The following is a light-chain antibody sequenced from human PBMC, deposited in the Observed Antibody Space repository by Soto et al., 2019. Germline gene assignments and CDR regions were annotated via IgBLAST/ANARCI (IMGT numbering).Light chain of an antibody. Sequence: IVLTQSPGTLSLSPGERATLSCRASQSVSSSYLAWYQQKPGQAPRLLIYGASIRTSGIPDRFSGSGSGTDFTLTISRLEPEDFAVYYCQQYVRSPWTFGQGTKVDIK. J-gene: IGKJ1*01. CDR3: QQYVRSPWT. CDR2: GAS. V-gene: IGKV3-20*01. CDR1: QSVSSSY.